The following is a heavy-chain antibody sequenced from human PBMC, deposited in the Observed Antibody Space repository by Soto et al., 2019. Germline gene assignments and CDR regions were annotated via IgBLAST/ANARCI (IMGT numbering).Heavy chain of an antibody. CDR3: AREQREGGLGHSFGTPDK. CDR2: ISYEGNDK. CDR1: GFTFSNFA. Sequence: QVLLVESGGGVVQPGRSLRLSCAASGFTFSNFAMHWVRQTPGKGLEWVAVISYEGNDKFYADSVQGRFTISRDNSKTSLYLQMSSLRTEDTALYYCAREQREGGLGHSFGTPDKWGQGTLVTVSS. J-gene: IGHJ4*01. D-gene: IGHD5-18*01. V-gene: IGHV3-30-3*01.